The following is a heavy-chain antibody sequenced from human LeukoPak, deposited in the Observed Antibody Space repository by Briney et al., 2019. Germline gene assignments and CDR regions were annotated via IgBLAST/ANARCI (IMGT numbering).Heavy chain of an antibody. D-gene: IGHD3-16*01. V-gene: IGHV3-23*01. CDR1: GFTFSSFA. CDR2: ISGSGETT. Sequence: GGSLRLSCAASGFTFSSFAMSWVRQAPGKGLEWVSVISGSGETTYYADSVKGRFTISRDNSKNTLYVEMNSLRADDTAVYFRAKEVLGGFDPWGQGTVGNVSS. CDR3: AKEVLGGFDP. J-gene: IGHJ5*02.